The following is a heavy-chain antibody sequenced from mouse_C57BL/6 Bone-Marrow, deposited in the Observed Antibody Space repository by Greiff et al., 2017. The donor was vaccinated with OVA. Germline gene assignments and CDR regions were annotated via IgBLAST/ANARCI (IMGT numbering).Heavy chain of an antibody. Sequence: VQLQESGAELVRPGTSVKVSCKASGYAFTNYLIEWVKQRPGQGLEWIGVINPGSGGTNYNEKFKGKATLTADKSSSTAYMQLSSLTSEDSAVYFCARSLWGVSYWGQETLVTVSA. CDR3: ARSLWGVSY. D-gene: IGHD6-1*01. J-gene: IGHJ3*01. CDR2: INPGSGGT. CDR1: GYAFTNYL. V-gene: IGHV1-54*01.